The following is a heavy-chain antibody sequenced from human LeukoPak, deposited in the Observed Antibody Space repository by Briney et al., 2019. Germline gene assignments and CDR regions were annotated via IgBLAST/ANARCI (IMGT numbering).Heavy chain of an antibody. D-gene: IGHD3-10*01. CDR2: STNKANNYIT. J-gene: IGHJ4*02. CDR1: GFTFTDHC. V-gene: IGHV3-72*01. CDR3: ARLPYMSGSVDY. Sequence: AGSLPQTCAASGFTFTDHCLDWVRQAPGKGLEWVGRSTNKANNYITEYAASVKGRFTISRDESKNSLCLQMNSLKTEDTAVYYCARLPYMSGSVDYCGQARLVTVSS.